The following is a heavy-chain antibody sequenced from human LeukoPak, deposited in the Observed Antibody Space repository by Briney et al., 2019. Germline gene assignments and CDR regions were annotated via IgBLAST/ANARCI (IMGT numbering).Heavy chain of an antibody. D-gene: IGHD2-15*01. J-gene: IGHJ4*02. CDR2: ISGFAGSI. CDR3: AKHGLPLVVISAPLDY. Sequence: GGSLRLSCAASGFTFSSFAMSWVRQAPEKGLEWVSSISGFAGSIYYADSVKGQFTISRDNSKNTLYLLMTSLRAEDTALYYCAKHGLPLVVISAPLDYWGQGTLVTVAS. V-gene: IGHV3-23*01. CDR1: GFTFSSFA.